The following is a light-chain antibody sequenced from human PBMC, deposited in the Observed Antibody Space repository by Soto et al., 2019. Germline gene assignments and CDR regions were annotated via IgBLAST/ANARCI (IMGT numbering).Light chain of an antibody. V-gene: IGLV1-40*01. CDR2: GNS. J-gene: IGLJ2*01. CDR3: QSYDSSLSGYLV. CDR1: SSNIGAGYD. Sequence: QSALTQPPSVSGAPGQRVTISCTGSSSNIGAGYDVHWYQQLPGTAPKLLIYGNSNRPSGVPDRFSGSKSGTSASLAITGRQAEDEADYYCQSYDSSLSGYLVFGGGTKLTVL.